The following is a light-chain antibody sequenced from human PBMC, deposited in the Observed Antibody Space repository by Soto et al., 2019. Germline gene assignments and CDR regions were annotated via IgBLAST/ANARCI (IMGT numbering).Light chain of an antibody. CDR3: QHSYSSPPWT. CDR1: QSISTY. CDR2: RAS. J-gene: IGKJ1*01. V-gene: IGKV1-39*01. Sequence: DIQVTQSPSSLSASVGDKVTISCRASQSISTYLNWYQQRPGTAPRLLIYRASSVKSGVPPRFSGSGSGRDFTLTISSLRPEDIATYFCQHSYSSPPWTFGQGTKVKVK.